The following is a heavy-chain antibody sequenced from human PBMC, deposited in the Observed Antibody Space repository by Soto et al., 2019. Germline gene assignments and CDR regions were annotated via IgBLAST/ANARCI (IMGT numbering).Heavy chain of an antibody. CDR2: IYYSGST. J-gene: IGHJ3*02. Sequence: QVQLQESGPGLVKPSETLSLTCTVSGGSISSYYWSWIRQPPGKGLEWIGYIYYSGSTNHNPSLKSRVTISVDTYKNHFSLKLSSVTAADTAVYYCARRGYGDYEDAFDIWGQGTMVTVSS. D-gene: IGHD4-17*01. V-gene: IGHV4-59*08. CDR3: ARRGYGDYEDAFDI. CDR1: GGSISSYY.